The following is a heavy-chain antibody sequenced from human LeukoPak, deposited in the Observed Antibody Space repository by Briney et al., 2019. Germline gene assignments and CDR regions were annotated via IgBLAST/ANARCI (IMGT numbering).Heavy chain of an antibody. V-gene: IGHV3-15*01. CDR2: IKSKTDGGTT. Sequence: GGSLRLSCAASGFTFSSYEMNWVRQAPGKGLEWVGRIKSKTDGGTTDYAAPVKGRFTISRDDSKNTLYLQMNSLKTEDTAVYYCTTDNYVWTIYYYYGMDVWGQGTTVTVSS. D-gene: IGHD3-16*01. J-gene: IGHJ6*02. CDR1: GFTFSSYE. CDR3: TTDNYVWTIYYYYGMDV.